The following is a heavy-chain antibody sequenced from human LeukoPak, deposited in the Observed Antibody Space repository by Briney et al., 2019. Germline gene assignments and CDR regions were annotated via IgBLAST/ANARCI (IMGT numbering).Heavy chain of an antibody. CDR3: ARDHWRTGYDFWSGYTYYFDY. J-gene: IGHJ4*02. Sequence: GGSMRLSCAASGFTFSSYSMNWVRQAPGKGLEWVASISRSGSPIYYADSVKGRFTISRDNAKNSLYLQMNSLRDEDTAVYYCARDHWRTGYDFWSGYTYYFDYWGQGTLVTVSS. V-gene: IGHV3-48*02. D-gene: IGHD3-3*01. CDR2: ISRSGSPI. CDR1: GFTFSSYS.